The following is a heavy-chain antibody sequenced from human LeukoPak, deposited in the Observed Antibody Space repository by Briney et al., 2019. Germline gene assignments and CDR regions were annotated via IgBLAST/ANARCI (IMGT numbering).Heavy chain of an antibody. CDR2: IKQDGSEK. CDR3: ARTRSYGDHYYYMDV. D-gene: IGHD4-17*01. V-gene: IGHV3-7*03. Sequence: TGGSLRLSCAASGFTFSSYWMSWVRQAPGKGLEWVADIKQDGSEKYYVDSVKGRFTISRDNAKNSLYLQMNSLRAEDTALYYCARTRSYGDHYYYMDVWGKGTTVTVS. J-gene: IGHJ6*03. CDR1: GFTFSSYW.